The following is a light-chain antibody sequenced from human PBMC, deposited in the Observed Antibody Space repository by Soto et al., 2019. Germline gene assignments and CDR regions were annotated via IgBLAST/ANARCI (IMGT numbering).Light chain of an antibody. J-gene: IGLJ2*01. CDR1: SSDVGGYNY. CDR3: ASYTSSNTLV. Sequence: QPASVSGSPGQSITISCTGTSSDVGGYNYVSWYQQHPGKAPKLMIYEVSNRPSGVSNRFSGSKSGNTASLIISGLQTEDEADYYCASYTSSNTLVIGGGTKLTVL. V-gene: IGLV2-14*01. CDR2: EVS.